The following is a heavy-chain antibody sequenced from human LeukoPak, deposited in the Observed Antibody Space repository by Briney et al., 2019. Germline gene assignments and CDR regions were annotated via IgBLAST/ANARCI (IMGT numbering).Heavy chain of an antibody. CDR2: IRYVGGET. J-gene: IGHJ4*02. V-gene: IGHV3-30*02. D-gene: IGHD6-13*01. CDR3: AREDSQYGSSWYGIDY. Sequence: GGSLRLSCAASGFTFSNFGMHWVRQAPGKGLEWVAFIRYVGGETFYADSVKGRFTISRDNAKNSLYLQMNSLRAEDTAVYYCAREDSQYGSSWYGIDYWGQGTLVTVSS. CDR1: GFTFSNFG.